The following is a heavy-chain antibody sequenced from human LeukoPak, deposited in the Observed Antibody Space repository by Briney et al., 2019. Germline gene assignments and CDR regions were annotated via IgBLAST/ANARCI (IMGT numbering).Heavy chain of an antibody. V-gene: IGHV4-59*08. Sequence: SETLSLTCFVSGVSISSFYWSWVRQPPGKGLEWIWYVYYGGSTTYNPSLKSRVTISVDTSRRQFSLNLTSVTAADTAVYYCARQGYSSTSDAFDVWGQGTMVTVS. J-gene: IGHJ3*01. CDR2: VYYGGST. CDR1: GVSISSFY. D-gene: IGHD5-18*01. CDR3: ARQGYSSTSDAFDV.